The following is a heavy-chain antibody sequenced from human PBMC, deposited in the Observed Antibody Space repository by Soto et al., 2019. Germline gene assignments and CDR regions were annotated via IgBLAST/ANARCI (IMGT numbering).Heavy chain of an antibody. CDR1: GFTFSDYY. D-gene: IGHD3-10*01. J-gene: IGHJ5*02. V-gene: IGHV3-11*06. CDR2: ISSSSSYT. Sequence: GGSLRLSCAASGFTFSDYYMSWIRQAPGKGLEWVSYISSSSSYTNYADPVKGRFTISRDNAKNTLYLQMNSLRAEDTAVYYCAKYQLYRRGVIHNRFAPSAQGTLVTVSS. CDR3: AKYQLYRRGVIHNRFAP.